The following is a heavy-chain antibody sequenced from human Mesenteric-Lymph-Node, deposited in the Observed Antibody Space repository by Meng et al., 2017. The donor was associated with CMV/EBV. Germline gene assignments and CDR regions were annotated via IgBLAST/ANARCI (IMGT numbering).Heavy chain of an antibody. CDR3: ARDLSSNYQRIWFDP. J-gene: IGHJ5*02. CDR2: ISSSGNFI. CDR1: GFTFSTYS. D-gene: IGHD1-7*01. V-gene: IGHV3-21*03. Sequence: GGSLRLSCATSGFTFSTYSLNWVRQAPGKGLEWVSFISSSGNFIYYSGSVKGRFTISRDNAKNSLYLQMNSLRAEDTAVYYCARDLSSNYQRIWFDPWGQGVLVTVSS.